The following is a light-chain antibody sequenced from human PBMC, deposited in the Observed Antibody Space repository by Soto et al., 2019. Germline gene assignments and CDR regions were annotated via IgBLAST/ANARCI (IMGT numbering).Light chain of an antibody. CDR3: QQYNNWPLT. CDR2: GAS. CDR1: QNISSD. J-gene: IGKJ4*01. Sequence: EIVMTQSPDTLSVSPGERATLSCRASQNISSDLAWYQQKPGQAPRLLIYGASTRATGIPARFTGSGSGTEFTLTISSLQSEDFAVYYCQQYNNWPLTFGGGTKVDIK. V-gene: IGKV3-15*01.